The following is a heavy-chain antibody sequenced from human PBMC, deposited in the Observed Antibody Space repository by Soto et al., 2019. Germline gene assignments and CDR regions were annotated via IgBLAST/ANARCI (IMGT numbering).Heavy chain of an antibody. Sequence: QVQLQESGPGLVKPSQTLSLTCIVSGGSISSNDFYWSWIRQHPGKGLEWIGYIYYSGNTYYNPSLKSRVTILVDTSKNQLSLKVSSVTAADTAVYCARLSGSWQSWFDPWGQGTLVTVSS. D-gene: IGHD6-13*01. CDR3: ARLSGSWQSWFDP. CDR2: IYYSGNT. J-gene: IGHJ5*02. CDR1: GGSISSNDFY. V-gene: IGHV4-31*03.